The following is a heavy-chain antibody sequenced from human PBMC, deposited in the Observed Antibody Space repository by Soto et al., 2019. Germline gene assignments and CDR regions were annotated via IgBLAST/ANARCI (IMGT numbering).Heavy chain of an antibody. CDR1: GGSISSGGYY. CDR3: ARVCGGDCHYGMDV. D-gene: IGHD2-21*02. V-gene: IGHV4-31*03. Sequence: QVQLQESGPGLVKPSQTLSLTCTVSGGSISSGGYYWSWIRQHPGKGLEWIGYIYYSGSTYYNPSLKSRVTISVATSKIQSSLKLSSVTAADTAVYYCARVCGGDCHYGMDVWGQGTTVTVSS. J-gene: IGHJ6*02. CDR2: IYYSGST.